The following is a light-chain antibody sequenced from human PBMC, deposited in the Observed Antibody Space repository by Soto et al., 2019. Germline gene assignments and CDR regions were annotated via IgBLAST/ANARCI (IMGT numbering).Light chain of an antibody. CDR2: DVS. CDR3: SSYTSSNTLV. J-gene: IGLJ1*01. V-gene: IGLV2-14*01. Sequence: SVLTQPASVSGSPGQSITISCPGTSSDVGGHNSVAWYQHNPGKAPKLMIYDVSNRPSGVSSRFSGSKSGNTASLSTSGLQAEDEADYYCSSYTSSNTLVFGTGTKVTVL. CDR1: SSDVGGHNS.